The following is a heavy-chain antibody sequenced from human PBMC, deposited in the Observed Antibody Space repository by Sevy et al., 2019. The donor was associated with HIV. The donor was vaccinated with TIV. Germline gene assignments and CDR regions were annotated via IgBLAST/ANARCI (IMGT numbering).Heavy chain of an antibody. Sequence: GGSLRLSCAASEFTLSSHAVSWVRQAPGKGLEWVSAISGNGENTHYADSVRGRFTISRDNFKNTLYLQMNSLRAEDTALYYCARDGRGISAFDIWGPGAMVTVSS. CDR2: ISGNGENT. J-gene: IGHJ3*02. V-gene: IGHV3-23*01. CDR3: ARDGRGISAFDI. D-gene: IGHD3-3*02. CDR1: EFTLSSHA.